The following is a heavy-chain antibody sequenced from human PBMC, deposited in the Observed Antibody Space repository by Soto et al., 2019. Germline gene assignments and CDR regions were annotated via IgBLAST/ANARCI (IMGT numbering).Heavy chain of an antibody. CDR2: ISYDGSNK. V-gene: IGHV3-30*18. J-gene: IGHJ3*02. CDR1: GFTFSSYG. Sequence: VGSLRLSGAASGFTFSSYGMHWVRQARGKGLEWVAVISYDGSNKYYADSVKGRFTISRDNSKNTLYLQMNSLRAEDTAVYYCAKDEFKYYYGSGSSLSFYAFDIWGQGTMVTVSS. CDR3: AKDEFKYYYGSGSSLSFYAFDI. D-gene: IGHD3-10*01.